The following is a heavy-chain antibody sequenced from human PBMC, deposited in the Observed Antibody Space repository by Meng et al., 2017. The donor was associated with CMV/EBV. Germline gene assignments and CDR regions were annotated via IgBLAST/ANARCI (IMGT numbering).Heavy chain of an antibody. CDR1: GGPISSSSYY. V-gene: IGHV4-39*01. CDR3: ARGGGVDCSSTSCSYYYYYGMDV. J-gene: IGHJ6*02. Sequence: GSLRLSCTVSGGPISSSSYYWGWIRQPPGKGLAWLGSIYYSGRTYYNPSLKIRVTISVDTSKNQFSLELGSVAAADTAVYYCARGGGVDCSSTSCSYYYYYGMDVWGQGTTVTVSS. D-gene: IGHD2-2*01. CDR2: IYYSGRT.